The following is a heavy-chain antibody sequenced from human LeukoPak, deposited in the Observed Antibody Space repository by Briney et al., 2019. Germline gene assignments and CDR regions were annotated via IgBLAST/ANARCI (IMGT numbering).Heavy chain of an antibody. CDR1: GGSFSGYY. D-gene: IGHD2-15*01. CDR2: INHSGST. V-gene: IGHV4-34*01. J-gene: IGHJ6*02. CDR3: ARGWAVVVVAAKGMDV. Sequence: PSETLSLTCAVCGGSFSGYYWSWIRQPPGKGLEWIGEINHSGSTNYNPSLKSRVTISVDTSKNQFSLKLSSVTAADTAVYYCARGWAVVVVAAKGMDVWGQGTTVTVSS.